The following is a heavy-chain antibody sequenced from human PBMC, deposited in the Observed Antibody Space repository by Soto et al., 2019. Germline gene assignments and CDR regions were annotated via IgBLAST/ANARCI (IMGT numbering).Heavy chain of an antibody. Sequence: ASVKVSCKASGYTFTSYAMHWVRQAPGQRLEWMGWINAGNGNTKYSQKFQGRVTITRDTSASTAYMELSSLRSEDTAVYYCARAHLFKLRFLEWLFAFDYWGQGTLVTVS. D-gene: IGHD3-3*01. CDR3: ARAHLFKLRFLEWLFAFDY. CDR2: INAGNGNT. CDR1: GYTFTSYA. V-gene: IGHV1-3*01. J-gene: IGHJ4*02.